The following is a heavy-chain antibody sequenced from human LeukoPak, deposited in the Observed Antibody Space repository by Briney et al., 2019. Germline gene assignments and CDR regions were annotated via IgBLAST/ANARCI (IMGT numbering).Heavy chain of an antibody. CDR3: ARMTTVTTEPYYYYGMDV. CDR2: IYSSGST. D-gene: IGHD4-11*01. V-gene: IGHV4-61*02. J-gene: IGHJ6*02. Sequence: SETLSLTCTVSGGSISSGSYYWSWIRQPAGKGLEWIGRIYSSGSTNYNPSLKSRVTISGDTSKNQFSLKLSSVTAADTAVYYCARMTTVTTEPYYYYGMDVWGQGTTVTVSS. CDR1: GGSISSGSYY.